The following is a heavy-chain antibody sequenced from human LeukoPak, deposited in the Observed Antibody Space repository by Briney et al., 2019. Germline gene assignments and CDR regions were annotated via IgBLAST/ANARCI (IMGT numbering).Heavy chain of an antibody. V-gene: IGHV1-46*01. D-gene: IGHD1-26*01. CDR2: INPSGGST. CDR1: GYTFTSYN. J-gene: IGHJ4*02. CDR3: ARVPYSGSPPFDY. Sequence: ASVKVSCKASGYTFTSYNMHWVRQAPGQGLEWMGIINPSGGSTNYAQKLQGRVTMTTDTSTSTAYMELRSLRSDDTAVYYCARVPYSGSPPFDYWGQGTLVTVSS.